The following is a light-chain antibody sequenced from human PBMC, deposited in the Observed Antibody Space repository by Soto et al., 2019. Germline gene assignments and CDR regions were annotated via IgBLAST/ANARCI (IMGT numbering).Light chain of an antibody. CDR1: SSDVGGYNY. Sequence: QSALTQPASVSGSPGQSITISRTGTSSDVGGYNYVSWYQQHPGKAPKLMIYEVSDRPSGVSNRFSGSKSGNTASLTISGLQAEDEADYYCSPYTSSSTYVFGTGTKVTVL. CDR3: SPYTSSSTYV. CDR2: EVS. V-gene: IGLV2-14*01. J-gene: IGLJ1*01.